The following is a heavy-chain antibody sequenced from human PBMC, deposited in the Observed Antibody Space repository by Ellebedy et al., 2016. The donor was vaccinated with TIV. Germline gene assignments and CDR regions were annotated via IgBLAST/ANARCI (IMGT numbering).Heavy chain of an antibody. CDR1: GGSFSSYT. Sequence: ASVKVSXKASGGSFSSYTTNWVRQAPGQGLEWMGGIIPIFGTTDYAQKFQGRVTITADESTNTVSMELSSLRSEDTAVYYCARDGGVVAVDYYYYGMDVWGQGTTVTVSS. J-gene: IGHJ6*02. D-gene: IGHD5-12*01. V-gene: IGHV1-69*13. CDR2: IIPIFGTT. CDR3: ARDGGVVAVDYYYYGMDV.